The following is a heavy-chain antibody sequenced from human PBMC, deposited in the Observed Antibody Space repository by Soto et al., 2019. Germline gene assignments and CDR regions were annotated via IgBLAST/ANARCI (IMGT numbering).Heavy chain of an antibody. CDR2: TRNKANSYTT. CDR1: GFTFSDHY. J-gene: IGHJ6*02. D-gene: IGHD3-22*01. CDR3: ARGGGDSSGAPYYGMDV. Sequence: GGSLRLSCAASGFTFSDHYMDWVRQAPGKGLEWVGRTRNKANSYTTEYAASAKGRFTISRDDSENSLYLQMNSLKTEDTAVYYCARGGGDSSGAPYYGMDVWGQGTTVTVSS. V-gene: IGHV3-72*01.